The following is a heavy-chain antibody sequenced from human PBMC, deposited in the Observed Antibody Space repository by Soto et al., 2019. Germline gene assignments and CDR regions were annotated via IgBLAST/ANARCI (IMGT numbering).Heavy chain of an antibody. V-gene: IGHV2-5*02. D-gene: IGHD3-9*01. J-gene: IGHJ4*02. CDR3: AKGVLRYFDLVYYFDY. Sequence: QITLKESGPTLVKPTQTLTLTCTFSGFSLSTSGVGVGWIRQPPGKALEGLALIYWDDDKRYSPSLKSRLTITKDTSKNQVVLTMTNMDPVDTATYYCAKGVLRYFDLVYYFDYWGQGTLVTVSS. CDR1: GFSLSTSGVG. CDR2: IYWDDDK.